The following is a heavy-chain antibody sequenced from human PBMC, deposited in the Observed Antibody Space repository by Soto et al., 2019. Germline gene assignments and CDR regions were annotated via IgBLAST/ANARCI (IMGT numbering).Heavy chain of an antibody. D-gene: IGHD2-21*02. V-gene: IGHV4-4*07. CDR1: GGSSGLYY. Sequence: PXETLYFPCTVSGGSSGLYYWSWIRQPAGKGLEWIGRIYMNGNTNYNPSFRSRVTMSVDTSKNQLSLRLTSMTAADTAVYYCARDRGVVTAIDAFDIWGQVPMVTVSS. CDR2: IYMNGNT. CDR3: ARDRGVVTAIDAFDI. J-gene: IGHJ3*02.